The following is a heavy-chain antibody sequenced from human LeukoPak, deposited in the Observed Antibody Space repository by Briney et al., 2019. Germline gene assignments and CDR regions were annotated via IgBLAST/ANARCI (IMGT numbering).Heavy chain of an antibody. V-gene: IGHV1-2*02. J-gene: IGHJ1*01. D-gene: IGHD3-22*01. Sequence: VSVKVSCKASGYTFTGYYMHWVRQAPGQGLEWLGWINPNSGGTNYAQKFQGRVTMTRDTSISTAYMELSRLRSDDTAVYYCARDSYYDSSGYYSSEYFQHWGQGTLVTPSS. CDR1: GYTFTGYY. CDR2: INPNSGGT. CDR3: ARDSYYDSSGYYSSEYFQH.